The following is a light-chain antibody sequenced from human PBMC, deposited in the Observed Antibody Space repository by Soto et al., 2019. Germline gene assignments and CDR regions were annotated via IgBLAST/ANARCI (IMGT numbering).Light chain of an antibody. J-gene: IGLJ2*01. CDR3: TSYSISRILL. Sequence: QSVLTQPASVSGSPGQSITISCTGTSSDVGGYKYVSWYQQHPGKAPKLMIYDVSNRPSGVSNRFSASKSGNTASLTISGLQAEDEADYYCTSYSISRILLFGGGTKLTVL. CDR2: DVS. V-gene: IGLV2-14*01. CDR1: SSDVGGYKY.